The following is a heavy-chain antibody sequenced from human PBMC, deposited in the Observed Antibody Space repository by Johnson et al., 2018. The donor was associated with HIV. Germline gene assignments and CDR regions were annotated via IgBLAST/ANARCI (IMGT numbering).Heavy chain of an antibody. D-gene: IGHD7-27*01. CDR3: AKERKLGGLYPAFDI. CDR1: GFTFSSYG. CDR2: ISYDGSNK. Sequence: VQLVESGGGVVQPGRSLILSCAASGFTFSSYGMHWVRQAPGKGLEWVAVISYDGSNKYYADSVKGRITISRDNSKNTLYLQMNSLRAEDTAVYYCAKERKLGGLYPAFDIWGQGTMVTVAS. V-gene: IGHV3-30*18. J-gene: IGHJ3*02.